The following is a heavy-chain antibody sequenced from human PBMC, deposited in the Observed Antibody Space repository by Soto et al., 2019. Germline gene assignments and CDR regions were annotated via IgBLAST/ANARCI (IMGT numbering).Heavy chain of an antibody. CDR1: GGSISSYY. J-gene: IGHJ5*02. CDR3: ARERFTMTGGVITTAWFDP. CDR2: ISNSGTS. Sequence: QVQLQESGPGLVKPSETLSLTCSVSGGSISSYYWNWIRQAPGKGLEWIGYISNSGTSYYNPSLRGRVTNSADTSKNQFSLKMTSVTAADTAVYFCARERFTMTGGVITTAWFDPWGPGTRVTVSS. D-gene: IGHD3-16*02. V-gene: IGHV4-59*01.